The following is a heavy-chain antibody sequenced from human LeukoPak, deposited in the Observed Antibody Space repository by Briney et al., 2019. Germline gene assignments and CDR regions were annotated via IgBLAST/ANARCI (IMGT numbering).Heavy chain of an antibody. CDR1: GFTFSSYA. J-gene: IGHJ5*02. D-gene: IGHD6-19*01. V-gene: IGHV3-30-3*01. Sequence: GGSLRLSCAASGFTFSSYAMSWVRQAPGKGLEWVAVISYDGSNKYYADSVKGRFTISRDNSKNTLYLQMNSLKTEDTAVYYCTTEIRSSCWHNWFDPWGQGTLVTVSS. CDR2: ISYDGSNK. CDR3: TTEIRSSCWHNWFDP.